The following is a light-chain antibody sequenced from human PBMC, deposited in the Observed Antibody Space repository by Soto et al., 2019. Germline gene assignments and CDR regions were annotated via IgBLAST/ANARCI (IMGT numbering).Light chain of an antibody. Sequence: EIVFTQSPATLSLSPLERSTLSCGASQSVSSYLAWYQQKPGQAPRLLIYDASNRATGIPARFSGSGSGTDFTLTISSLEPEDFAVYYCQQRSNWPLTFGQGTRLEIK. CDR2: DAS. V-gene: IGKV3-11*01. CDR3: QQRSNWPLT. J-gene: IGKJ5*01. CDR1: QSVSSY.